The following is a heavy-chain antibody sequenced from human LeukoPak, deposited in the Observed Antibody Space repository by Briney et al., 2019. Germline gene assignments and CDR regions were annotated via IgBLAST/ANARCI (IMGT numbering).Heavy chain of an antibody. D-gene: IGHD1-26*01. CDR1: GFTFSDYY. CDR3: VRLMGSGWFDP. V-gene: IGHV3-11*03. CDR2: ISSSSSYT. Sequence: GGSLRLSCAASGFTFSDYYMSWIRQAPGKGLEWVSYISSSSSYTNYADSVKGRFTISRDNAKNTLYLQMNSLRAEDSAVYYCVRLMGSGWFDPWGQGTLVTVFS. J-gene: IGHJ5*02.